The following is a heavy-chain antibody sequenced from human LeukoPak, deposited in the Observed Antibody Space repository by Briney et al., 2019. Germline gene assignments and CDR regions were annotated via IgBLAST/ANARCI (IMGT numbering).Heavy chain of an antibody. Sequence: GGSLRLSCAASGFTFRSYGMHWVRQAPGKGLEWVAVIWYDGSNKYYSDSVKGRFTISRDNSKNTLYLQMNSLRAEDTAVYYCARGSGYSNWYFDLWGRGTLVTVSS. D-gene: IGHD3-22*01. J-gene: IGHJ2*01. V-gene: IGHV3-33*01. CDR2: IWYDGSNK. CDR1: GFTFRSYG. CDR3: ARGSGYSNWYFDL.